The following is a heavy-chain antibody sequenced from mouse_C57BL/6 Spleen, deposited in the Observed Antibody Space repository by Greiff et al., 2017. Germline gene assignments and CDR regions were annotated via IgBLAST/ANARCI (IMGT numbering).Heavy chain of an antibody. Sequence: VKLMESGGGLVKPGGSLKLSCAASGFTFSDYGMHWVRQAPEKGLEWVAYISSGSSTIYYADTVKGRFTISRDNAKNTLFLQMTSLRSEDTAMYYCARGLGGWYFDVGGTGTTVTVSS. V-gene: IGHV5-17*01. J-gene: IGHJ1*03. CDR3: ARGLGGWYFDV. CDR2: ISSGSSTI. CDR1: GFTFSDYG. D-gene: IGHD3-3*01.